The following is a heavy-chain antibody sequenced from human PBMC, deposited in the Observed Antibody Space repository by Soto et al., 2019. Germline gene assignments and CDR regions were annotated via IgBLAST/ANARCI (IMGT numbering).Heavy chain of an antibody. V-gene: IGHV4-39*07. CDR3: ARLRDDYGDY. CDR1: GGSISSSSYS. Sequence: SETLSLTCTVCGGSISSSSYSWAWIRQPPGKGLEWIGSIYYSGSTYYSPSFQGQVTISADKSISTAYLQWSSLKASDTAMYYCARLRDDYGDYWGQGTLVTVSS. CDR2: IYYSGST. J-gene: IGHJ4*02.